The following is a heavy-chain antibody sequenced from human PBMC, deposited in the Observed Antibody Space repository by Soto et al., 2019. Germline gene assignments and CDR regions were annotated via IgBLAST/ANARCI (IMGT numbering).Heavy chain of an antibody. CDR1: GFTFSSYG. CDR3: AKDEKAAAGRDYYYYGMDV. D-gene: IGHD6-13*01. V-gene: IGHV3-30*18. J-gene: IGHJ6*02. Sequence: QVQLVESGGGVVQPGRSLRLSCAASGFTFSSYGMHWVRQAPGKGLEWVAVISYDGSNKYYADSVKGRFTISRDNSKNTLSLQMNRLRAEDTAGYYCAKDEKAAAGRDYYYYGMDVWGQGTTLTASS. CDR2: ISYDGSNK.